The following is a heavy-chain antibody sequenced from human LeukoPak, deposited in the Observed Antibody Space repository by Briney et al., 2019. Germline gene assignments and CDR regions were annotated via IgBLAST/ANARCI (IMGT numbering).Heavy chain of an antibody. V-gene: IGHV3-23*01. Sequence: QTGGSLRLSCAASGFTFSVYSMSWVRQAPGKGLEWASTISGSDGTTYYADSVKGRFTVSRDNSKNTLYLQMSSLRAEDTAVYYCAKENTIFGVVTRFDDWGQGTLLAVSS. CDR2: ISGSDGTT. D-gene: IGHD3-3*01. J-gene: IGHJ4*02. CDR1: GFTFSVYS. CDR3: AKENTIFGVVTRFDD.